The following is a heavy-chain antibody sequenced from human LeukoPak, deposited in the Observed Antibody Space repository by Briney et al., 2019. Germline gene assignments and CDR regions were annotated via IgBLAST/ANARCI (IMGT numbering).Heavy chain of an antibody. CDR2: LYIGGNT. CDR1: GFTFSSYA. V-gene: IGHV3-23*05. D-gene: IGHD5-18*01. CDR3: TTAAGYNYGQY. J-gene: IGHJ4*02. Sequence: GGSLRLSCAASGFTFSSYAMSWVRQAPGKGLEWVSALYIGGNTYYADSVRGRFTISRDNSKNTLYLQMNSLRAEDTAIYYCTTAAGYNYGQYWGQGTLVTVSS.